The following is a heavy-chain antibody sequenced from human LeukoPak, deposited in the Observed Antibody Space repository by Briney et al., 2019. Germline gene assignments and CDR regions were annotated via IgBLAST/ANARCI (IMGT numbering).Heavy chain of an antibody. CDR1: GFTFSNYW. CDR2: ISYDGSNK. V-gene: IGHV3-30*03. D-gene: IGHD4-17*01. J-gene: IGHJ4*02. CDR3: ARDPTVTTFYDY. Sequence: GGSLRLSCAASGFTFSNYWMHWVRQAPGKGLEWVAVISYDGSNKYYADSVKGRFTISRDNSKNTLYLQMNSLRAEDTAVYYCARDPTVTTFYDYWGQGTLVTVSS.